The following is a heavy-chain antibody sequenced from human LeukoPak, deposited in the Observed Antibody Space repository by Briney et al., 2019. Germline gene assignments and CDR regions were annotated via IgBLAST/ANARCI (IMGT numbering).Heavy chain of an antibody. Sequence: PSETLSLTCTVSGGSISSSSYSWGWIRQPPGKGLEWIGSIYYSGSTYYNPSLKSRVTISVDTSKNQFSLKLSSVTAADTAVYYCASRYDSSSWYDYHFDYWGQGTLVTVSS. CDR1: GGSISSSSYS. CDR2: IYYSGST. J-gene: IGHJ4*02. V-gene: IGHV4-39*01. D-gene: IGHD6-13*01. CDR3: ASRYDSSSWYDYHFDY.